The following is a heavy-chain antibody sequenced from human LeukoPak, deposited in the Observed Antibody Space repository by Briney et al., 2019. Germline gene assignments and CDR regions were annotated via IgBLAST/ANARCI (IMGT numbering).Heavy chain of an antibody. Sequence: ASVKVSCKASGYTFTSYYMHWVRQAPGQGLEWMGIINPSGGSTSYAQTFQGRVTMTRDMSTSTVYMELSSLRSEDTAVYYCERDLRAARRRNWFDTWGQGTLVTVSS. CDR3: ERDLRAARRRNWFDT. V-gene: IGHV1-46*01. D-gene: IGHD6-6*01. J-gene: IGHJ5*02. CDR2: INPSGGST. CDR1: GYTFTSYY.